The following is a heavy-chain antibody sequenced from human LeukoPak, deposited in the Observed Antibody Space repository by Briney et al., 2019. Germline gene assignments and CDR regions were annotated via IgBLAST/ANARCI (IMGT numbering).Heavy chain of an antibody. J-gene: IGHJ4*02. D-gene: IGHD3-16*02. CDR2: IYPGDSDT. CDR3: ARIIRNYDYVWGSYRHFDY. CDR1: GYSFTSYW. V-gene: IGHV5-51*01. Sequence: GESLKISCKGSGYSFTSYWIGWVRQMPGKGLEWMGIIYPGDSDTRYSPSFQGQVTISADKSISTAYLQWSSLKASDTAMYYCARIIRNYDYVWGSYRHFDYWGKGTLVTVCS.